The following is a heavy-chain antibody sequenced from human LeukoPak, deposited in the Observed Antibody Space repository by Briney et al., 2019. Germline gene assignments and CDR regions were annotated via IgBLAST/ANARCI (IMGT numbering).Heavy chain of an antibody. CDR3: ARWADEHDYVWGSWVY. Sequence: SETLSLTCTVSGGSISSSSYYWGWIRQPPGKRLEWIGSIYYSGSTYYNPSLKSRVTISVDTSKNQFSLKLSSVTAADTAVYYCARWADEHDYVWGSWVYWGQGTLVTVSS. D-gene: IGHD3-16*01. J-gene: IGHJ4*02. CDR2: IYYSGST. V-gene: IGHV4-39*01. CDR1: GGSISSSSYY.